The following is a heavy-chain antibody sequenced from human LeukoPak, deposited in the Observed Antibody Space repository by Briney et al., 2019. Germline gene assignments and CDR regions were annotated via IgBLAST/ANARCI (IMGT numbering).Heavy chain of an antibody. CDR2: INPNSGAT. V-gene: IGHV1-2*02. Sequence: ASVKVPCKASGSLFTGYYMHWVRQAPGQGLEWMGWINPNSGATDYAQRFQGRVTMTRDTSISAAYMELSSLRSDDTAVYYCARGPHIAAAGTGPQTYWGQGTLVTVSS. J-gene: IGHJ4*02. CDR1: GSLFTGYY. CDR3: ARGPHIAAAGTGPQTY. D-gene: IGHD6-13*01.